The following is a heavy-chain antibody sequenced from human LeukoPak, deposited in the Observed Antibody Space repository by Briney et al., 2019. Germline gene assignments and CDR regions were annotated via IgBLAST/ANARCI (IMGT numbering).Heavy chain of an antibody. CDR1: GFTFSSYG. CDR2: IRYDGSNK. J-gene: IGHJ4*02. Sequence: GGSLRLSCAASGFTFSSYGMHWVRQAPGKGLEWVAFIRYDGSNKYYADSVKGRFTISRDNSKNTLYLQMNSLRAEDTAVYYCAKDLSCGSYKLTPYYFDYWGQGTLVTVSS. V-gene: IGHV3-30*02. D-gene: IGHD1-26*01. CDR3: AKDLSCGSYKLTPYYFDY.